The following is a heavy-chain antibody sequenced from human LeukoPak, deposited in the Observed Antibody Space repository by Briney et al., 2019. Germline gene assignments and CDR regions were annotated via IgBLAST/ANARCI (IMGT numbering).Heavy chain of an antibody. Sequence: PSETLSLTCTVSGGSISSSSYYWGWIRQPPGKGLEWIGSIYYSGSTYYNPSLKSRVTISVDTSKNQFSLKLSSVTAADTAVYYCARETYGGVFDYWGQGTLVTVSS. J-gene: IGHJ4*02. V-gene: IGHV4-39*07. CDR1: GGSISSSSYY. D-gene: IGHD4-17*01. CDR2: IYYSGST. CDR3: ARETYGGVFDY.